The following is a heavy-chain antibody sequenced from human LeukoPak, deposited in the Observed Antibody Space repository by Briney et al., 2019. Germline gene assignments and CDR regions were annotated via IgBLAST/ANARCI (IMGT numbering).Heavy chain of an antibody. CDR1: GFTFSNSW. Sequence: GGSLRLSCAASGFTFSNSWMHWVRQAPGKGLVWVSHINSDGSSTTYADSVKGRFTISRDNAKNTVYLQMNSPRAEDTAVYYCARDAPPSYYYDSSGNAWYFDIWGRGTLVTVSS. CDR3: ARDAPPSYYYDSSGNAWYFDI. CDR2: INSDGSST. J-gene: IGHJ2*01. V-gene: IGHV3-74*01. D-gene: IGHD3-22*01.